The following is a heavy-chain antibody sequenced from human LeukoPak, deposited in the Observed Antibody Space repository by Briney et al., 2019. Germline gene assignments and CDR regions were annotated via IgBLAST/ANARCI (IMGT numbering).Heavy chain of an antibody. CDR2: INHSGST. CDR3: AKSLLWFGESWLDY. V-gene: IGHV4-34*01. CDR1: GGSSNNYH. Sequence: PSETLSLTCAVYGGSSNNYHWSWIRQPPGKGLEWIGEINHSGSTNYNPSLKSRVTISIDTSKNQFSLKLSSVTAADTAVYYCAKSLLWFGESWLDYWGQGTLVTVSS. J-gene: IGHJ4*02. D-gene: IGHD3-10*01.